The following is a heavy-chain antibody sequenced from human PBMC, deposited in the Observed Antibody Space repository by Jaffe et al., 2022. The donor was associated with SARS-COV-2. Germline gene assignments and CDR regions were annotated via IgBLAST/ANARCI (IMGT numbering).Heavy chain of an antibody. D-gene: IGHD3-10*01. J-gene: IGHJ6*02. CDR3: ARHGGTNYHYYGVHV. V-gene: IGHV5-10-1*03. Sequence: EVQLVQSGAEVKKPGESLRISCQGFGYNFSNFWISWVRQMPGKGLEWMGMIDPSDSYTIYSPSIQGHVTISADKSISSAYLQWGSLEASDTAMYYCARHGGTNYHYYGVHVWGQGTTVTVSS. CDR2: IDPSDSYT. CDR1: GYNFSNFW.